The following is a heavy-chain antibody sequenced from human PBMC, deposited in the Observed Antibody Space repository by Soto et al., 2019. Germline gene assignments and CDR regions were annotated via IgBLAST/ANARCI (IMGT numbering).Heavy chain of an antibody. V-gene: IGHV3-21*01. Sequence: GGSLRLSCAASGFIFSSYTMNWARQAPGKGLEWVSSISSSSDYINYADSVKGRFTISRDNAKNSLYLQMNSLRAEDTAVYYCAPPEPYFDYWGQGTLVTVSS. CDR3: APPEPYFDY. CDR1: GFIFSSYT. J-gene: IGHJ4*02. D-gene: IGHD1-26*01. CDR2: ISSSSDYI.